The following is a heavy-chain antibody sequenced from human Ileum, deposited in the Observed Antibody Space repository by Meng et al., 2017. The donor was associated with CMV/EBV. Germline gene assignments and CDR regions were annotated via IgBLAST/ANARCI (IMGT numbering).Heavy chain of an antibody. Sequence: GFTFRHYWMHWVRQTPGKGLVWVSRINSDGSRTSYADSVKGRFTISRDNAKNTLYLQMNGPRAEDTAVYYCARSAAYYYDSSGYLRYWGQGTLVTVSS. CDR2: INSDGSRT. V-gene: IGHV3-74*01. J-gene: IGHJ4*02. CDR3: ARSAAYYYDSSGYLRY. CDR1: GFTFRHYW. D-gene: IGHD3-22*01.